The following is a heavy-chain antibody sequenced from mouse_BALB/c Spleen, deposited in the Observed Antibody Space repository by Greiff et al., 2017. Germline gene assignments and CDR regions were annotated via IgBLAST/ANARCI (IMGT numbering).Heavy chain of an antibody. D-gene: IGHD2-1*01. CDR2: IYWDDDK. V-gene: IGHV8-13*01. CDR1: GFSLSTFGMG. Sequence: QVTLKVSGPGILQPSQTLSLTCSFSGFSLSTFGMGVSWIRQPSGKGLEWLAHIYWDDDKHYNPSLKSRLTISKDTSNNQVFLKITTVDTADTATYYCARNVGYGNYRGYFDVWGAGTTVTVSS. J-gene: IGHJ1*01. CDR3: ARNVGYGNYRGYFDV.